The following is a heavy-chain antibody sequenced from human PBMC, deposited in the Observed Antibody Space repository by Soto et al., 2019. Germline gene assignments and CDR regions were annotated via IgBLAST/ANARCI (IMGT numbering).Heavy chain of an antibody. D-gene: IGHD6-13*01. CDR2: IYPGDSDT. V-gene: IGHV5-51*01. CDR1: GYSFTSYR. Sequence: GESLKISCKGSGYSFTSYRIGWVRQMPGKGLESMGIIYPGDSDTRYSPSFQGQVTISADKSISTAYLQWSSLKASDTAMYYCARTAAAGKYYYGMDVWGQGTTVTVSS. J-gene: IGHJ6*02. CDR3: ARTAAAGKYYYGMDV.